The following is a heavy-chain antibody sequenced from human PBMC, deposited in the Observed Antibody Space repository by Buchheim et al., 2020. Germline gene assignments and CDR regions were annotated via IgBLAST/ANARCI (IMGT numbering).Heavy chain of an antibody. CDR1: GGSISSGGYY. Sequence: QVQLQESGPGLVKPSQTLSLTCTVSGGSISSGGYYWSWIRQHPGKGLEWIGYIYYSGSTYYHPSLKSRVTISVDTSKNQFSLKLSSVTAADTAVYYCARTHSLPTLPNTPGAIIDYWGQGTL. CDR2: IYYSGST. V-gene: IGHV4-31*03. CDR3: ARTHSLPTLPNTPGAIIDY. J-gene: IGHJ4*02. D-gene: IGHD2-15*01.